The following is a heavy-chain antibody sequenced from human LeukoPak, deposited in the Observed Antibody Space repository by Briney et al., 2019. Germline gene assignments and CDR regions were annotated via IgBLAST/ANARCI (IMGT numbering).Heavy chain of an antibody. V-gene: IGHV3-11*01. D-gene: IGHD5-12*01. Sequence: GGSLRLSCAASGFTFSDFYTSWIRQAPGKGLEWVSYITSSGRAIYYADSVQGRSTISRDNARNSLYLQMNGLRAEDTAVYYCASDIVANSGDFWGQGTLVTVSS. J-gene: IGHJ4*02. CDR2: ITSSGRAI. CDR1: GFTFSDFY. CDR3: ASDIVANSGDF.